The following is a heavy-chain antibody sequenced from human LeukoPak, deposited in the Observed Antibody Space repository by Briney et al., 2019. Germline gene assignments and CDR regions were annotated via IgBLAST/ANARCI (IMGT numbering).Heavy chain of an antibody. CDR1: GFTFSSYG. CDR3: AKDLAGNYYDSWGYFDY. V-gene: IGHV3-23*01. D-gene: IGHD3-22*01. Sequence: GGSLRLSCAASGFTFSSYGMSWVRQAPGKGLEWVSAISGSGGSTYYADSVKGRFTISRDNSKNTLYLQMNSLRAEDTAVYYCAKDLAGNYYDSWGYFDYWGQGTLVTVSS. CDR2: ISGSGGST. J-gene: IGHJ4*02.